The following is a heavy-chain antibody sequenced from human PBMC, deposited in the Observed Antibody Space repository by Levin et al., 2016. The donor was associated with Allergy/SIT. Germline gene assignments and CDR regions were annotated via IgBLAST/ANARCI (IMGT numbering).Heavy chain of an antibody. Sequence: SETLSLTCTVSGVSITSGDFYWGWIRQPPGKGLEWIGNIYYTGSTYYNPSLKSRLSISLDTSKNQFSLKLSSVTAADTAVYYCATISVIVDEAFDIWGQGTMVTVSS. CDR2: IYYTGST. J-gene: IGHJ3*02. CDR3: ATISVIVDEAFDI. D-gene: IGHD3-22*01. CDR1: GVSITSGDFY. V-gene: IGHV4-30-4*01.